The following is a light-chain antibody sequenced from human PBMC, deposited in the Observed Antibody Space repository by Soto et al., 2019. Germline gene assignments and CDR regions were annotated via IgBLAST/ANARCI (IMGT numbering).Light chain of an antibody. CDR1: QSVSRY. CDR3: QQRSNWPST. CDR2: DAS. V-gene: IGKV3-11*01. J-gene: IGKJ4*01. Sequence: EIVLTQSPATLSLSPGERATLSCRASQSVSRYLAWYQQKPGQAPRLLIYDASSRATGIPARFSGSGSGTDFTLTITSLEPEDFAGYYCQQRSNWPSTFGRGTKVEI.